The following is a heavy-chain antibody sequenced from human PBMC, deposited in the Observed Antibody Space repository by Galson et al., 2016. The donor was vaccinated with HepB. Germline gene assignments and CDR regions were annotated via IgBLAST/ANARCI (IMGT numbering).Heavy chain of an antibody. CDR2: VTPYTGKT. Sequence: SVKVSCKASGYTFTSYEIHWVRQAPGHGLEWMGWVTPYTGKTGYAQKFQDRVTLTRNVSTNTAYMEVTSLTSDDTGVYFCARGPAAWRRELVRFDFWGQGTPVTVSS. CDR1: GYTFTSYE. V-gene: IGHV1-8*01. CDR3: ARGPAAWRRELVRFDF. J-gene: IGHJ4*02. D-gene: IGHD3-10*01.